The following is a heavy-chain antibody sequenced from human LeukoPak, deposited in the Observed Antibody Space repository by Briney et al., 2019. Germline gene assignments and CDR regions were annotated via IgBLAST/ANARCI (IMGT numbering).Heavy chain of an antibody. J-gene: IGHJ4*02. D-gene: IGHD2-2*02. Sequence: GGSLRLSCAASGFTVSSNYMSWVRQAPGKGLEWVSVIYSGGSTYYADSVKGRFTISRDNSKNTLYLQMNSLRAEDTAVYYCARGPRDIVVVPAAINFDYWGQGTLVTVSS. V-gene: IGHV3-66*01. CDR3: ARGPRDIVVVPAAINFDY. CDR1: GFTVSSNY. CDR2: IYSGGST.